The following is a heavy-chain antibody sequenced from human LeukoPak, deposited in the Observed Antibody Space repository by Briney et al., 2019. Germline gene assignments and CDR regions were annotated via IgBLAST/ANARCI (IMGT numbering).Heavy chain of an antibody. V-gene: IGHV3-30*04. CDR2: ISYDGSGR. CDR1: GFSFSNYP. Sequence: PGGSLRLSCAASGFSFSNYPMQWVRQAPGKGLEWVATISYDGSGRYSAASVKGRFTISRDNSKNTLSLQMNSLRVEDTAMYYCASPPGRPNGDWGQGTLVTVSS. J-gene: IGHJ4*02. D-gene: IGHD7-27*01. CDR3: ASPPGRPNGD.